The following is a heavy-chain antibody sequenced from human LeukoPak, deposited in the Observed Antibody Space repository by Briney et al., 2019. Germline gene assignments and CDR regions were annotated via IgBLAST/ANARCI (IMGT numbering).Heavy chain of an antibody. CDR2: IYTSGST. J-gene: IGHJ4*02. Sequence: SETLSLTCTVSGGSISSYYWSWIRQPAGKGLEWIGRIYTSGSTNYNPSLKSRVTISVDTSKNQFSLKLSSVTAADTAVYYCARHRTPYYYDSSEGFDYWGQGTLVTVSS. V-gene: IGHV4-4*07. CDR3: ARHRTPYYYDSSEGFDY. CDR1: GGSISSYY. D-gene: IGHD3-22*01.